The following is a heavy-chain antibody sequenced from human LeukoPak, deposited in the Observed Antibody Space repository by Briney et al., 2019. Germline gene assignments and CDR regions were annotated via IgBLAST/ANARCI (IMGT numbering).Heavy chain of an antibody. CDR3: ARATGYYDSSGYYLVDAFDI. Sequence: ASVKVSCKASGGTFSSYAISWVRQAPGQGLEWMGWMNPNSGNTGYAQKFQGRVTITRNTSISTAYMELSSLRSEDTAVYYCARATGYYDSSGYYLVDAFDIWGQGTMVTVSS. D-gene: IGHD3-22*01. J-gene: IGHJ3*02. CDR2: MNPNSGNT. CDR1: GGTFSSYA. V-gene: IGHV1-8*03.